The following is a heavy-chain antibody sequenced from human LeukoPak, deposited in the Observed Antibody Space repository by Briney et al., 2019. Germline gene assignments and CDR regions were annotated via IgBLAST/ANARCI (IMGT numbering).Heavy chain of an antibody. V-gene: IGHV3-48*03. CDR3: ARANYGSGSYRALDY. D-gene: IGHD3-10*01. Sequence: GGSLRLSCAASGFMFSSFEMNWVRQAPGKGLEWVSKISSGGTTIYYADSVKGRFTISRDNAKNSLYLQMNSLRAEDTAVYYCARANYGSGSYRALDYWGQGTLVTVSS. CDR2: ISSGGTTI. J-gene: IGHJ4*02. CDR1: GFMFSSFE.